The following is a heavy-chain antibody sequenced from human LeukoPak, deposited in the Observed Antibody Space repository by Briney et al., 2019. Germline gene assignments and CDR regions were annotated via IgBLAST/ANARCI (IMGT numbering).Heavy chain of an antibody. CDR3: AKASPSYCSGGSCYPGRAFDI. D-gene: IGHD2-15*01. Sequence: GGSLRLSRAASGFTFSSYAMSWVRQAPGKGLEWVSAISGSGSSTYYADSVKGRFTISRDNSKNTLYLQMNSLRAEDTAVYYCAKASPSYCSGGSCYPGRAFDIWGQGTMVTVSS. CDR1: GFTFSSYA. V-gene: IGHV3-23*01. CDR2: ISGSGSST. J-gene: IGHJ3*02.